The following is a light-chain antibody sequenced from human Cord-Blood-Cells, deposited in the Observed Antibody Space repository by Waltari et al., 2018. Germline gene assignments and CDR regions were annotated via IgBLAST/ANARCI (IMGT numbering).Light chain of an antibody. CDR3: SSYTSSSTPFV. CDR2: DVS. V-gene: IGLV2-14*03. J-gene: IGLJ1*01. Sequence: QSALTQPASVSGSPGQSITISCTGTSSDVGGYNYVSWYPQHPGKAPKLMIYDVSTRPSGVSNRFSGSKSGNTASLTISGLQAEDEADYYCSSYTSSSTPFVFGTGTKVTVL. CDR1: SSDVGGYNY.